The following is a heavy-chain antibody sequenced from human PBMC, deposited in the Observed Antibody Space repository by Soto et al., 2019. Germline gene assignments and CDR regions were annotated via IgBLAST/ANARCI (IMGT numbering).Heavy chain of an antibody. CDR3: ARGKHRRLQLWYVDP. V-gene: IGHV1-69*12. Sequence: QVQLVQSGAEVKKPGSSVTVSCKASGGTFSSYTISWVRQAPGQGLEWMGGIIPIFGTANYAQKFQGIVTIAAEEATSTAYTEWSSLRPEDTAVYYCARGKHRRLQLWYVDPWGRGTLVTFSS. CDR1: GGTFSSYT. J-gene: IGHJ2*01. D-gene: IGHD5-12*01. CDR2: IIPIFGTA.